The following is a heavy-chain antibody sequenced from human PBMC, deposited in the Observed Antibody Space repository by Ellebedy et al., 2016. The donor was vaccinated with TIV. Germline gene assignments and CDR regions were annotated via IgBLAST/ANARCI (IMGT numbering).Heavy chain of an antibody. CDR1: GGSITSNSYY. CDR2: IYSSGST. CDR3: ASLCSSTSCYRANLDY. J-gene: IGHJ4*02. D-gene: IGHD2-2*02. Sequence: MPSETLSLTCTVSGGSITSNSYYWGWIRQPPGKGLEWIGSIYSSGSTYYNPSLKSRVTISLDTSKNPFSLELSSVTAADTAVYSCASLCSSTSCYRANLDYWGQGTLVTVSS. V-gene: IGHV4-39*07.